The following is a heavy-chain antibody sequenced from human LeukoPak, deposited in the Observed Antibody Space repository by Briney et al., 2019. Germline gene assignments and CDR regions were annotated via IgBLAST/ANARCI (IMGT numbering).Heavy chain of an antibody. J-gene: IGHJ4*02. D-gene: IGHD5-18*01. CDR3: ASSAGDSVLHY. CDR1: GGSISSYY. CDR2: IYYSGST. V-gene: IGHV4-59*08. Sequence: KPSETLSLTCTVSGGSISSYYWSWIRQPPGKGLEWIGYIYYSGSTNYNPSLESRVTISVDTSKNQFSLKLSSVTAADTAVYYCASSAGDSVLHYWGQGTLVTVSS.